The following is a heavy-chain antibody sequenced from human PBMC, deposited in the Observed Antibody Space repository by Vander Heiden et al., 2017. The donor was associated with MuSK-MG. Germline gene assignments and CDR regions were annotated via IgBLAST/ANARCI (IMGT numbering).Heavy chain of an antibody. D-gene: IGHD3-3*01. CDR3: AKDLRWSGYWSPFDY. CDR1: GFTFSSYG. J-gene: IGHJ4*02. Sequence: QVQLVESGGGVVQPGGSLRLSCAASGFTFSSYGMHWVRQAPGKGLEWVAFIRYDGSNKYYADSVKGRFTISRDNSKNTLYLQMNSLRAEDTAVYYCAKDLRWSGYWSPFDYWGQGTLVTVSS. CDR2: IRYDGSNK. V-gene: IGHV3-30*02.